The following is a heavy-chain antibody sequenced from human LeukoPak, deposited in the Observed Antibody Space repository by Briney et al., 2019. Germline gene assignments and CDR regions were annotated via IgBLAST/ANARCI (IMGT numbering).Heavy chain of an antibody. D-gene: IGHD2-15*01. CDR1: GGSISSGGYY. V-gene: IGHV4-31*03. J-gene: IGHJ4*02. CDR3: ARVGAGGGGGSSHAIDY. Sequence: PSQTLSLTCTVSGGSISSGGYYWSWIRQHPGKGLEWIGYIYYSGSTYYNPSLKSRVTISVDTSKNQFSLKLSSVTAADTAVCYCARVGAGGGGGSSHAIDYWGQGTLVTVSS. CDR2: IYYSGST.